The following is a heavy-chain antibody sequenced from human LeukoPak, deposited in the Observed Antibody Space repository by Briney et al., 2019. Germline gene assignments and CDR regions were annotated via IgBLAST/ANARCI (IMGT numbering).Heavy chain of an antibody. CDR3: ARDLRTITDAYSY. CDR2: INPNSGGT. V-gene: IGHV1-2*02. D-gene: IGHD5-12*01. J-gene: IGHJ4*02. Sequence: GASVKVSCKASGYTFTGYYMHWVRQAPGQGLEWMGWINPNSGGTNYAQKFQGRVTMTRDTSISTAYMEPSRLRSDDTAVYYCARDLRTITDAYSYWGQGTLVTVSS. CDR1: GYTFTGYY.